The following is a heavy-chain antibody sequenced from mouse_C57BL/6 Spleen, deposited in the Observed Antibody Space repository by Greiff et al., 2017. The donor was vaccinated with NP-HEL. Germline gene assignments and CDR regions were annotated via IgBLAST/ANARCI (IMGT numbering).Heavy chain of an antibody. CDR3: ARPSYYYGSSPFAY. CDR2: ISGGGGNT. V-gene: IGHV5-9*01. CDR1: GFTFSSYT. Sequence: EVKLVESGGGLVKPGGSLKLSCAASGFTFSSYTMSWVRQTPEKRLEWVATISGGGGNTYYPDSVKGRFTISRDNAKNTLYLQMSSLRSEDTALYYCARPSYYYGSSPFAYWGQGTLVTVSA. J-gene: IGHJ3*01. D-gene: IGHD1-1*01.